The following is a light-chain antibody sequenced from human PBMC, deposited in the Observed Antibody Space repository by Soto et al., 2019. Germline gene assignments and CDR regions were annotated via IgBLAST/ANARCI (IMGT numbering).Light chain of an antibody. CDR1: QGISSR. V-gene: IGKV1-12*01. J-gene: IGKJ4*01. Sequence: DIQMTQSPASLSASVGDRVTLSCRASQGISSRLAWYQQKPGKAPNLLTYAASNLQSGVPSRFSGSGSETDFTLTIGSLQDADFVTDYCQQDNSFALTFGGGTKVEIK. CDR3: QQDNSFALT. CDR2: AAS.